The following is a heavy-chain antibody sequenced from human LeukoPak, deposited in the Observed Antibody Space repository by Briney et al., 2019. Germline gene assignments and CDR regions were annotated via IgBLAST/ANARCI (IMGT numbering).Heavy chain of an antibody. CDR2: IYHSGRT. D-gene: IGHD3-16*02. J-gene: IGHJ3*02. Sequence: SETLSLTCTVSGGSISSSTWWSWVRQPPGKGLEWIGEIYHSGRTNFNPSLKSRVTISVDKSKNQFSLKLSSVTAADTAVYYCARDPLGAFDIWGQGTMVTVSS. V-gene: IGHV4-4*02. CDR1: GGSISSSTW. CDR3: ARDPLGAFDI.